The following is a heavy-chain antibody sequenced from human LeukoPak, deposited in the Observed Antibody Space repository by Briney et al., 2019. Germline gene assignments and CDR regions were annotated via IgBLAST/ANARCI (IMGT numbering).Heavy chain of an antibody. J-gene: IGHJ5*02. V-gene: IGHV3-20*01. CDR2: INWNGISI. CDR3: ARGFGTTDSYNWFDP. CDR1: GFTFSNNT. Sequence: GGSLRLSCAASGFTFSNNTMNWVRQVPGKGLEWVSGINWNGISIGYADSVKGRFTVFRDNAKNSLYLQMDSLRAEDTTLYHCARGFGTTDSYNWFDPWGQGTLVTVSS. D-gene: IGHD1-7*01.